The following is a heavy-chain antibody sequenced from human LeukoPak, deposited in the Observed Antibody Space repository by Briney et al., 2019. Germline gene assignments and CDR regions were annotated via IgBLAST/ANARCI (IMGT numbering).Heavy chain of an antibody. CDR2: ISSRGDST. Sequence: GGSLILSCAASGFIFSNYAKSWVRQVPGRGLEWVSTISSRGDSTYVADSVKGRFTISRDNSKNSLYLQMNTVRAEDTAVYYCVKGPRPDITVAHTVENWGQGTLVTVSS. CDR3: VKGPRPDITVAHTVEN. CDR1: GFIFSNYA. D-gene: IGHD6-19*01. J-gene: IGHJ4*02. V-gene: IGHV3-23*01.